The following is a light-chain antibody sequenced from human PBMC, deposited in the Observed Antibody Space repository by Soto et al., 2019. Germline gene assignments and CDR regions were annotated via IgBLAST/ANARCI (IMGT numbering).Light chain of an antibody. Sequence: QSVLTQPASVSGSPGQSITISCTGTTSDVGRYNYVSWYQQHPGKVPKLMIFDVNNRPSAVSSRFSGSKSGNTASLTISGLQADDEADYYCSSFTSSNTVVFGGGTKLTVL. V-gene: IGLV2-14*03. CDR2: DVN. CDR1: TSDVGRYNY. CDR3: SSFTSSNTVV. J-gene: IGLJ3*02.